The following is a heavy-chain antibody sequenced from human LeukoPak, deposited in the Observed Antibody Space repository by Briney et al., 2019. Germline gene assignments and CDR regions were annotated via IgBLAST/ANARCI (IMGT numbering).Heavy chain of an antibody. CDR3: ARALYCSGGSCYAGFDY. V-gene: IGHV4-59*01. D-gene: IGHD2-15*01. J-gene: IGHJ4*02. CDR1: GGSISSYY. Sequence: PSETLSLTCTVSGGSISSYYWSWIRQPPGKGLEWIGYIYYSGSTNYNPSLKSRVTISVDTSKNQFSLKLSSVTAADTAVYYCARALYCSGGSCYAGFDYWGQGTLVTVSS. CDR2: IYYSGST.